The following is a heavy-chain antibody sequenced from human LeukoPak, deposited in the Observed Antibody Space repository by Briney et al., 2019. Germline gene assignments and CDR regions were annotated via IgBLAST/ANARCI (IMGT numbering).Heavy chain of an antibody. D-gene: IGHD6-13*01. V-gene: IGHV1-69*04. CDR3: ARVAAAGTRGAFDI. CDR2: IIPILGIA. CDR1: GYTFTNYY. J-gene: IGHJ3*02. Sequence: GASVKVSCKASGYTFTNYYIHWVRQAPGQGLEWMGRIIPILGIANYAQKFQGRVTITADKSTSTAYMELSSLRSEDTAVYYCARVAAAGTRGAFDIWGQGTMVTVSS.